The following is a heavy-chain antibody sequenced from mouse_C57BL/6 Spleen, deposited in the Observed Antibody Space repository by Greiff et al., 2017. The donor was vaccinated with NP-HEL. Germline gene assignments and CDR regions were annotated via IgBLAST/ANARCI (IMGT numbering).Heavy chain of an antibody. CDR2: IHPNSGST. Sequence: QVQLQQPGAELVKPGASVKLSCKASGYTFTSYWMHWVKQRPGQGLEWIGMIHPNSGSTNYNEKLKSKATLTVDKSSSTAYMQLSSLTSEDSAVYYCGVSGDDYVDYWGQGTTLTVSS. CDR3: GVSGDDYVDY. J-gene: IGHJ2*01. D-gene: IGHD2-3*01. V-gene: IGHV1-64*01. CDR1: GYTFTSYW.